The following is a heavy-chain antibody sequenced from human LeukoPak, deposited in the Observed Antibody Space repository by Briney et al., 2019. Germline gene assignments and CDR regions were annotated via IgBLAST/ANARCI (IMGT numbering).Heavy chain of an antibody. Sequence: AASVKVSCKASGYTFTGYYMHWVRQAPGQGLEWMGWINPNSGGTNYAQKFQGRVTTTRDTSISTAYMELSRLRSDDTAVYYCARDLWFGESYFDYWGQGTLVTVSS. CDR3: ARDLWFGESYFDY. CDR1: GYTFTGYY. V-gene: IGHV1-2*02. D-gene: IGHD3-10*01. J-gene: IGHJ4*02. CDR2: INPNSGGT.